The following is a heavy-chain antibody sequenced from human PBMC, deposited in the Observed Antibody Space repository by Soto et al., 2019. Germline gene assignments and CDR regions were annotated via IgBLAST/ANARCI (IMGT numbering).Heavy chain of an antibody. J-gene: IGHJ6*02. CDR3: AHSTTWLRRMDV. Sequence: QITLKESGPTLVKPTQTLTLTCTFSGFSLSTSGVGVGWIRQPPGKALEWLALIYCDDDKRYSSSLKSRLTITKDTSKNQLVLTMTNMDPVDTATYYCAHSTTWLRRMDVWGQGTTVTVSS. CDR1: GFSLSTSGVG. D-gene: IGHD5-12*01. V-gene: IGHV2-5*02. CDR2: IYCDDDK.